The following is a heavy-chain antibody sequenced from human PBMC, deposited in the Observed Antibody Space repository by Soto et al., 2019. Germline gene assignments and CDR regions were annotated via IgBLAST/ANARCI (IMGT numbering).Heavy chain of an antibody. D-gene: IGHD3-22*01. Sequence: GGSLRLSCAASGFTFSSYAMSWVRQAPGKGLEWVSAISGSGGSTYYADSVKGRFTISRDNSKNTLYLQMNSLRAEDTAVYYCAKDLDYYDSSGYNYWGQGTLVTVSS. CDR2: ISGSGGST. CDR1: GFTFSSYA. J-gene: IGHJ4*02. V-gene: IGHV3-23*01. CDR3: AKDLDYYDSSGYNY.